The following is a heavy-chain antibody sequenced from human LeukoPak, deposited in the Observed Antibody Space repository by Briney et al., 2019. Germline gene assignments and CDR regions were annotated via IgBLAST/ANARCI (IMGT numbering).Heavy chain of an antibody. CDR1: GYTFTSYY. J-gene: IGHJ4*02. CDR2: INPSGGST. V-gene: IGHV1-46*01. Sequence: ASVKVSCKASGYTFTSYYMHWVRQAPGQGLEWMGIINPSGGSTSYAQNFQGRVTMTTDTSTSTAYMELKSLRSDDTAVYYCARDNPYGPLDYWGQGTLVTVSS. D-gene: IGHD4-17*01. CDR3: ARDNPYGPLDY.